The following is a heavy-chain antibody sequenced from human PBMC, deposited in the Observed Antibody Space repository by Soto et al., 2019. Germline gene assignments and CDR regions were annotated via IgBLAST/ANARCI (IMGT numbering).Heavy chain of an antibody. CDR1: GGSISSGGYY. J-gene: IGHJ5*02. CDR3: ARDIGPPNLWLHGGSRRPPDNWFDP. D-gene: IGHD5-18*01. Sequence: QVQLQESGPGLVKPSQTLSLTCTVSGGSISSGGYYWSWIRQHPGKGLEWIGYIYYSGSTYYNPSLKSRFTISVDTSKNQFSLKLSSVTAADTAVYYCARDIGPPNLWLHGGSRRPPDNWFDPWGQGTLVTVSS. V-gene: IGHV4-31*03. CDR2: IYYSGST.